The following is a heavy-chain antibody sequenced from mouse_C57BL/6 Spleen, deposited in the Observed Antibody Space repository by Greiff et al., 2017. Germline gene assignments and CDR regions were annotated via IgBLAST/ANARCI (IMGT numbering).Heavy chain of an antibody. D-gene: IGHD3-2*02. V-gene: IGHV5-17*01. CDR1: GFTFSDYG. Sequence: EVMLVESGGGLVKPGGSLKLSCAASGFTFSDYGMHWVRQAPEKGLEWVAYISSGSSTIYYADTVKGRFTISRANAKNTLFLQMTSLRSEDTAMYYCARSSSGGFDYWGQGTTLTGSS. CDR2: ISSGSSTI. J-gene: IGHJ2*01. CDR3: ARSSSGGFDY.